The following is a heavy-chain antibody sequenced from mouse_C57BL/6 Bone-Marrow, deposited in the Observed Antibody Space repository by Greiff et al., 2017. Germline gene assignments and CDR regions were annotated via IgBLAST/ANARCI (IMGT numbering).Heavy chain of an antibody. D-gene: IGHD1-1*01. CDR1: GFTFSDYG. CDR2: ISSGSSTI. Sequence: VKLMESGGGLVKPGGSLILSCAASGFTFSDYGMHWVRQAPEKGLEWVAYISSGSSTIYYADTAKGRFTHSTDNAKNTLFLQMTSLRSEDTAMYYCARGPDYYGSSYDDYWGQGTTLTVSS. J-gene: IGHJ2*01. CDR3: ARGPDYYGSSYDDY. V-gene: IGHV5-17*01.